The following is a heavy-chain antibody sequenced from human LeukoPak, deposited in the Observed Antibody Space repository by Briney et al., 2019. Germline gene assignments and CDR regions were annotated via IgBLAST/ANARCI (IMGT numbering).Heavy chain of an antibody. CDR2: IKQDGSEK. CDR3: ARDMGSENWNYVWSFEP. V-gene: IGHV3-7*01. J-gene: IGHJ5*02. D-gene: IGHD1-7*01. Sequence: PGGSLRLSCAASGFTFSSYWMSWVRQAPGKGLEWVANIKQDGSEKYYVDSVKGRFTISRDNAKNSLYLQMNSLRAEDTAVYYCARDMGSENWNYVWSFEPWGQGTLVTVSS. CDR1: GFTFSSYW.